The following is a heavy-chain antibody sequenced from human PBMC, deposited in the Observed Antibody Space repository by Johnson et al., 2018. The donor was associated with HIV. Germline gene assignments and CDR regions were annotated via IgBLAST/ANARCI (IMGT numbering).Heavy chain of an antibody. D-gene: IGHD1-26*01. Sequence: QVQLVESGGGLVQPGGSLRLSCAASGFTFSSYWMSWVRQAPGKGLEWVAVISYDGSNKYYADSVKGRFTISRDNPKNTLYLQMSSLRAEDTAVYYCAKGDGIVGGRDAFDIWGQGTMVTVSS. CDR2: ISYDGSNK. CDR3: AKGDGIVGGRDAFDI. V-gene: IGHV3-30*18. J-gene: IGHJ3*02. CDR1: GFTFSSYW.